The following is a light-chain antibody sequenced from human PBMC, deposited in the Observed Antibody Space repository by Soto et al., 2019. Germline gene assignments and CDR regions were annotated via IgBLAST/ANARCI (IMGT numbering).Light chain of an antibody. Sequence: QPLLTEPASVAVSRGQSITVSCTGTSSDVAGYNYVSWYQQHPGKAPTLMIYEVSNRPSGVSNRFSGSKSGNTASLTISGLQAEDEADYYCSSYTSSSTLLFVFGTGTKVTV. CDR3: SSYTSSSTLLFV. J-gene: IGLJ1*01. CDR2: EVS. V-gene: IGLV2-14*01. CDR1: SSDVAGYNY.